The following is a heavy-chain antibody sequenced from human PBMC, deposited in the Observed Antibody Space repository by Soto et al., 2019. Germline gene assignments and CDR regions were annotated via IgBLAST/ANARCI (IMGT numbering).Heavy chain of an antibody. Sequence: PGGSLRLSCAASGFTFSSYGMHWVRQAPGKGLEWVAVIWYDGSNKYYADSVKGRFTISRDNSKNTLYLQMNSLRAEDTAVYYCARARNCSGGSCRSYYYYYGMDVWGQGTTVTVSS. CDR1: GFTFSSYG. J-gene: IGHJ6*02. V-gene: IGHV3-33*01. CDR2: IWYDGSNK. CDR3: ARARNCSGGSCRSYYYYYGMDV. D-gene: IGHD2-15*01.